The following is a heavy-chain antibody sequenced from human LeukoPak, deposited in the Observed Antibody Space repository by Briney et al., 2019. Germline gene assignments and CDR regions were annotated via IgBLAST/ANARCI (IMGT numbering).Heavy chain of an antibody. CDR1: GGSISSGSYY. CDR3: AREWFGELFPKNWFDP. CDR2: IYTSGST. Sequence: PSETLSLTCTVPGGSISSGSYYWSWIRQPAGKGLEWIGRIYTSGSTNYNPSLKSRVTISVDTSKNQFSLKLSSVTAADTAVYYCAREWFGELFPKNWFDPWGQGTLVTVSS. V-gene: IGHV4-61*02. D-gene: IGHD3-10*01. J-gene: IGHJ5*02.